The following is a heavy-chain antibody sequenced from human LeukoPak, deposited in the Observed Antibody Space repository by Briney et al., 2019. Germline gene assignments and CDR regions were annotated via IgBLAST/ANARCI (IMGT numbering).Heavy chain of an antibody. CDR3: ARASSGTYYYFDY. V-gene: IGHV4-4*07. CDR2: IYTSGTT. J-gene: IGHJ4*02. D-gene: IGHD1-26*01. Sequence: KSSETLSLTCAVTGASISSNYWNWIRQPAGKGLEWIGRIYTSGTTTYNPSLKSRVIMSVDTSKNQFSLKLSSVTAADTAVYYCARASSGTYYYFDYWGQGTLVTVSS. CDR1: GASISSNY.